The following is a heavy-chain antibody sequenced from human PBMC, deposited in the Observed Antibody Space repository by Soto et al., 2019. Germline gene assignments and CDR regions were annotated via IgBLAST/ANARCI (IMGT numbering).Heavy chain of an antibody. J-gene: IGHJ6*03. D-gene: IGHD4-4*01. CDR2: INHSGST. V-gene: IGHV4-34*01. CDR1: GGSFSGYY. Sequence: SETLSLTCAVYGGSFSGYYWSWIRQPPGKGLEWIGEINHSGSTNYNPSLKSRVTISVDTSKNQFSLKLSSVTAADTAVYYCARVVRGSTVTLSRRYYYYYMDVWGKGTTVTVSS. CDR3: ARVVRGSTVTLSRRYYYYYMDV.